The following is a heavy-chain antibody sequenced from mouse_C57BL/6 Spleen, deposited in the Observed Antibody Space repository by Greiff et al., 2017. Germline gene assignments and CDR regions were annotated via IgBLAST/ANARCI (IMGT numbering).Heavy chain of an antibody. CDR1: GFTFSSYG. V-gene: IGHV5-6*02. Sequence: EVMLVESGGDLVKPGGSLKLSCAASGFTFSSYGMSWVRQTPDKRLEWVATISSGGSYTYYPDSVKGRFTISRDNAKNTLYLQMSSLKSEDTAMYYCARRKLSTMGTTHAMDYWGQGTAVTVSS. J-gene: IGHJ4*01. CDR3: ARRKLSTMGTTHAMDY. D-gene: IGHD2-2*01. CDR2: ISSGGSYT.